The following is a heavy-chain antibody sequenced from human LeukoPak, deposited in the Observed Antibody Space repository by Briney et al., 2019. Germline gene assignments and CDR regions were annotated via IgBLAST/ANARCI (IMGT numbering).Heavy chain of an antibody. CDR3: ARVVVVAATPDY. J-gene: IGHJ4*02. CDR1: GYTFTSYG. Sequence: ASVKVSCKASGYTFTSYGISWVRQAPGQGLEWMGWISAYNGNTNYAQKLQGRVTMTTDTSTSTAYLGLRSLRSDDTAVYYCARVVVVAATPDYWGQGTLVTVSS. CDR2: ISAYNGNT. V-gene: IGHV1-18*01. D-gene: IGHD2-15*01.